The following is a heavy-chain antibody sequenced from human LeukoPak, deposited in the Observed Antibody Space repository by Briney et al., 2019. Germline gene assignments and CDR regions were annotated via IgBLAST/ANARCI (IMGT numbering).Heavy chain of an antibody. Sequence: SETLSLTCTVSGGSISSYYWSWIPQPPGKGLECSGAISYSGSTNYNPSLKSRVTTSVDTSKNQFSLKLTSVTAGDTAVYYCARQGSYDRSGHNWFDPWGQGTLVTVTS. CDR2: ISYSGST. CDR3: ARQGSYDRSGHNWFDP. CDR1: GGSISSYY. J-gene: IGHJ5*02. D-gene: IGHD3-22*01. V-gene: IGHV4-59*08.